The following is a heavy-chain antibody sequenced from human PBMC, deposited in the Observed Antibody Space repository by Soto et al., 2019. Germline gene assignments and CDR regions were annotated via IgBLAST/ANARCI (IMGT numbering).Heavy chain of an antibody. V-gene: IGHV1-8*01. CDR2: MNPNSGNT. CDR1: GYTFTSYD. J-gene: IGHJ6*02. D-gene: IGHD4-17*01. CDR3: ARIRINYYYYGMDV. Sequence: QVQVVQSGAEVKKPGASVKVSCKASGYTFTSYDINWVRQATGQGLEWMGWMNPNSGNTGYAQKFQGRVTMTRNTSISTAYMELSSLRSEDTAVYYCARIRINYYYYGMDVWGQGTTVTVSS.